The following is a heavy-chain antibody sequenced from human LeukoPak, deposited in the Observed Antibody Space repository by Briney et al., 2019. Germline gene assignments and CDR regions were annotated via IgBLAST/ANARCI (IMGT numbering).Heavy chain of an antibody. D-gene: IGHD3-9*01. CDR2: ISGSGGST. V-gene: IGHV3-23*01. Sequence: GGSLRLSCAASGFTVSSNYMSWVRQAPGKGLEWVSAISGSGGSTYYADSVKGRFTISRDNSKNTLYLQMNSLRAEDTAVYYCAKTARPNTRYYDILTGSYYFDYWGQGTLVTVSS. J-gene: IGHJ4*02. CDR3: AKTARPNTRYYDILTGSYYFDY. CDR1: GFTVSSNY.